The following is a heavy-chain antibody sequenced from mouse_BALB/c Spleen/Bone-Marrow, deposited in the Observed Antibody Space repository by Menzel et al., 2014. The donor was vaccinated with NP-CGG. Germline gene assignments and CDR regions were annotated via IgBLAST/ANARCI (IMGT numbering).Heavy chain of an antibody. CDR1: GFSLTSYG. CDR2: IWAGGST. Sequence: VKLQESGPGLVSPSQSLSITCTVSGFSLTSYGVHWVRQSPGKGLEWLGVIWAGGSTNYNSALMSRLSISKDNSKSXVFLKMNGLQTDDTAMYYCARDRSYYGMDYWGQGTSVTVSS. CDR3: ARDRSYYGMDY. V-gene: IGHV2-9*02. J-gene: IGHJ4*01.